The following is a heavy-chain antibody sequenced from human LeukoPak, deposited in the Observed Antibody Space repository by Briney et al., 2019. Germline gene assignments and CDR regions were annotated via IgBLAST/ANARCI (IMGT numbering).Heavy chain of an antibody. J-gene: IGHJ4*02. CDR3: AKGSPYYYDSSGYYQSSAFDY. D-gene: IGHD3-22*01. CDR1: GFTFSSYG. CDR2: ISYDGSNK. V-gene: IGHV3-30*18. Sequence: PGGSLRLSCAASGFTFSSYGMHWVRQAPGKGLEWVAVISYDGSNKYYADSVKGRFTISRDNSKNTLYLQMNSLRAEDTAVYYCAKGSPYYYDSSGYYQSSAFDYWGQGTLVTVSS.